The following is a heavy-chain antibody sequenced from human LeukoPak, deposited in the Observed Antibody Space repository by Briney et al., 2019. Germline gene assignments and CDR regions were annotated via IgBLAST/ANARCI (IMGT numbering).Heavy chain of an antibody. CDR1: GFTFSSYW. CDR3: ARVPVSYCSSTSCYDNYYGMDV. Sequence: GGSLRLSCAASGFTFSSYWMSWVRQAPGKGLEWVANIKQDGSEKYYVDSVKGRFTISRDNAKNSLHLQMNSLRAEDTAVYYCARVPVSYCSSTSCYDNYYGMDVWGQGTTVTVSS. V-gene: IGHV3-7*01. CDR2: IKQDGSEK. D-gene: IGHD2-2*01. J-gene: IGHJ6*02.